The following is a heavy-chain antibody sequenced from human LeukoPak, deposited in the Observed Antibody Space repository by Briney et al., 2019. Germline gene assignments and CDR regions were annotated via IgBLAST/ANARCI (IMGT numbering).Heavy chain of an antibody. V-gene: IGHV4-61*10. J-gene: IGHJ1*01. CDR1: GGSVTSGNSC. D-gene: IGHD6-19*01. CDR2: IFSSGDT. Sequence: SETLSLTCSVSGGSVTSGNSCWGWIRQPAGKGLEWIGRIFSSGDTNYNPSLKSRVTISLDTSKNESSLKMSSMTAADTAVYYCARAQGYSSGWDFQHWGQGTLVTVSS. CDR3: ARAQGYSSGWDFQH.